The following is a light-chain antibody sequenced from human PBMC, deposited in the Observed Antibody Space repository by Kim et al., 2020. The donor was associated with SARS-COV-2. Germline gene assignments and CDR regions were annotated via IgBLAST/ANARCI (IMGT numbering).Light chain of an antibody. Sequence: GQRDIGYRRASQSMGTELAWYQKKTGQPTRLLIDGAYTRDTGIPVRFSGSGSGTEFTLTINSLQSEELATYCCSQYNEWTPTWTFGQGTKVDIK. V-gene: IGKV3-15*01. CDR2: GAY. CDR3: SQYNEWTPTWT. J-gene: IGKJ1*01. CDR1: QSMGTE.